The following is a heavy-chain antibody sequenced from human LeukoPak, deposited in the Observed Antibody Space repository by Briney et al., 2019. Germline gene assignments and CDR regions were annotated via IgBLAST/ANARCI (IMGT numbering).Heavy chain of an antibody. V-gene: IGHV3-7*04. CDR2: IKQDGSEK. CDR3: ARDGQQLGF. D-gene: IGHD6-13*01. Sequence: GGSLRLSCVASGFIFSSYWMIWVRQAPGKGLEWVANIKQDGSEKYYVDSVKGRFTISRDNAKNSLYLQMNSLRVEDTAVYYCARDGQQLGFWGQGTLVIVSS. CDR1: GFIFSSYW. J-gene: IGHJ4*02.